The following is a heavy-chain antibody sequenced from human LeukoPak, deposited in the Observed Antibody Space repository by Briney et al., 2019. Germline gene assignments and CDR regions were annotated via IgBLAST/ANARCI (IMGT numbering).Heavy chain of an antibody. J-gene: IGHJ4*02. CDR1: GGSISTYY. V-gene: IGHV4-59*01. CDR2: IDYRGST. CDR3: ARRYYGSGTPRGFDY. Sequence: KTSETLSLTCTVSGGSISTYYWSWIRQPPGKGLEWIAYIDYRGSTTYNPSLRSRVTISVDTSRNQFSLKLSSVTAADTAVYYCARRYYGSGTPRGFDYWGQGTLVTVSS. D-gene: IGHD3-10*01.